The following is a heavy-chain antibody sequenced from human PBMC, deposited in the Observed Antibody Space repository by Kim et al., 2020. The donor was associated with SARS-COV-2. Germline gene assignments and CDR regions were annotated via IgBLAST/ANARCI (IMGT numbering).Heavy chain of an antibody. CDR1: GFTFSSYW. D-gene: IGHD1-1*01. Sequence: GGSLRLSCAASGFTFSSYWMHWVHQVPGKGLVWVSRINSDGSSTSYAGSVKGRFTISRDNAKNTLYLQMNSLRAEDTAVYYCATGDSHAFDIWGQGTMVTVSS. V-gene: IGHV3-74*01. J-gene: IGHJ3*02. CDR3: ATGDSHAFDI. CDR2: INSDGSST.